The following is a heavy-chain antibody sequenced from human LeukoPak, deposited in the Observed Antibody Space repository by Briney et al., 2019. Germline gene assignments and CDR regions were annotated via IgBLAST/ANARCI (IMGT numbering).Heavy chain of an antibody. CDR1: GYSFTSYW. CDR2: TYRDDSDT. CDR3: ARSPDTVYFDS. D-gene: IGHD5-18*01. V-gene: IGHV5-51*01. J-gene: IGHJ4*02. Sequence: GESLKISCKGSGYSFTSYWIGWVRQMPGKGLEWMGITYRDDSDTRYSPSFQGQVTISADKSISTAYLQWSSLKASDTAMYYCARSPDTVYFDSWGQGTLVTVSS.